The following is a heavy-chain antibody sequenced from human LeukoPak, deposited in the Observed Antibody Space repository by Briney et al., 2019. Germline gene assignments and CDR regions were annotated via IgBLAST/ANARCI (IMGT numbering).Heavy chain of an antibody. CDR3: ARCYGLHYYYYMDV. CDR1: GGSISSSSYY. CDR2: IYYSGST. Sequence: SETLSLTCTVSGGSISSSSYYWGWIRQPPGKGLEWIGSIYYSGSTYYNPSLKSRVTISVDTSKNQFSLKLSSVTAADTAVYYCARCYGLHYYYYMDVWGKGTTVTVSS. V-gene: IGHV4-39*07. D-gene: IGHD2-2*01. J-gene: IGHJ6*03.